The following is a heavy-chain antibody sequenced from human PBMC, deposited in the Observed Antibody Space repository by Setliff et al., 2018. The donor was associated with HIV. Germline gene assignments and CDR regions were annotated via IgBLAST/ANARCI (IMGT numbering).Heavy chain of an antibody. CDR3: ARGGPTVAFGLDV. Sequence: SETLSLTCAVYGGSFSGYYWTWIRQPPGKGLEWIGDINHRGDTKYNPSLRSRVIISVDKSKNQFSLKLISLTAADTAKYFCARGGPTVAFGLDVWGQGTTVTVSS. D-gene: IGHD4-17*01. J-gene: IGHJ6*02. V-gene: IGHV4-34*01. CDR2: INHRGDT. CDR1: GGSFSGYY.